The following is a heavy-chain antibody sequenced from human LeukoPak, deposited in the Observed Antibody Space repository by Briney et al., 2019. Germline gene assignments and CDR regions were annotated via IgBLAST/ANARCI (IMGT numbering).Heavy chain of an antibody. CDR3: ARFSSYYDSSGYSRYYFDY. Sequence: SQTLSLTCTVSGGSISSGSYYWSCIRQPAGKGLEWIGRIYTSGITNYNPSLKRRVTISVDTSKNQFSLKLSSVTAADTAVYYCARFSSYYDSSGYSRYYFDYGGQGTLVTVSS. J-gene: IGHJ4*02. V-gene: IGHV4-61*02. D-gene: IGHD3-22*01. CDR1: GGSISSGSYY. CDR2: IYTSGIT.